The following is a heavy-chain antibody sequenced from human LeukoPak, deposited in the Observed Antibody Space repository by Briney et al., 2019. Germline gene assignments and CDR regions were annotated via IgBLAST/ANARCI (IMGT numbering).Heavy chain of an antibody. CDR1: GYTFTGYY. CDR3: ARDPLAAAGSDY. V-gene: IGHV1-2*02. D-gene: IGHD6-13*01. CDR2: INPNNGGT. J-gene: IGHJ4*02. Sequence: ASVKVSCKASGYTFTGYYMHWVRQAPGQGLEWVGWINPNNGGTNYAQKFQGRVAMTRDTSISTAYMELSRLRSDDTAVYYCARDPLAAAGSDYWGQGTLVTVPS.